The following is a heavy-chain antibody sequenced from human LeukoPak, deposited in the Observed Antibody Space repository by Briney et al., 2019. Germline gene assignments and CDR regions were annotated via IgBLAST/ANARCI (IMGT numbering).Heavy chain of an antibody. V-gene: IGHV3-23*01. CDR1: GFTFSSHA. J-gene: IGHJ4*02. CDR2: ISGGADAT. Sequence: PGGSLRLSCAASGFTFSSHAMTWVRQAPGKGLEWVSVISGGADATYYADSVKGRFTISRDNSKNTLYVQMNSLRAEDTAVYYCAKSPSDGYNFYDYWGQGTLVTVSS. CDR3: AKSPSDGYNFYDY. D-gene: IGHD5-24*01.